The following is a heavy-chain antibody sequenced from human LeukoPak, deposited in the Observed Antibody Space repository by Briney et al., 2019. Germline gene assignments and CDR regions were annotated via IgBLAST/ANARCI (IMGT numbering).Heavy chain of an antibody. Sequence: GGSLRLSCAASGFTFSSYGMHWVRQAPGKGLEWVAFIRYDGSNKYYADSVKGRFTISRDNSKNTLYLQMNSLRAEDTAVYYCAKDYLGSSWYYFDYWGQGTLVTVSS. CDR1: GFTFSSYG. J-gene: IGHJ4*02. CDR3: AKDYLGSSWYYFDY. D-gene: IGHD6-13*01. CDR2: IRYDGSNK. V-gene: IGHV3-30*02.